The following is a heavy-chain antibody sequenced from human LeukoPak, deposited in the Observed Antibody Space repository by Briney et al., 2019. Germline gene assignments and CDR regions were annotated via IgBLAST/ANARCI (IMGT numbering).Heavy chain of an antibody. CDR1: GFTFDDYA. D-gene: IGHD4-17*01. J-gene: IGHJ2*01. V-gene: IGHV3-9*01. CDR2: ISWNSGSI. CDR3: AKDMNDYGDYGTVGYSDL. Sequence: PGRSLRLSCAASGFTFDDYAMHWVRQAPGKGLEWVSGISWNSGSIGYADSVKGRFTISRDNAKNSLYLQMNSLRAEDTALYYCAKDMNDYGDYGTVGYSDLWGRGTLVTVSS.